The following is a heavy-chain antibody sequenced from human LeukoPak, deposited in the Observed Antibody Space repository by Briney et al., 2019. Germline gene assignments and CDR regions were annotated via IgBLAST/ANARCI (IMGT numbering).Heavy chain of an antibody. CDR3: AKEYTPSSPLGELDS. D-gene: IGHD6-6*01. V-gene: IGHV3-30*02. Sequence: GGSLRLSCAVSGFSFSSYAMHWGRQAPGKGLEWVAVIRHDETNEYYADSVQGRFTISRDTSKNTLYLQMNSLRAEDTAVYYCAKEYTPSSPLGELDSWGQGTLVTVSS. CDR1: GFSFSSYA. CDR2: IRHDETNE. J-gene: IGHJ4*02.